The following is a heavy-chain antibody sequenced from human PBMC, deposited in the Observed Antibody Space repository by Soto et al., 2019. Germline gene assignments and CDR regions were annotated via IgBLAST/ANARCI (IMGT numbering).Heavy chain of an antibody. CDR2: IIPVFGAA. CDR3: ARGAATKILVLMYDALEI. J-gene: IGHJ3*02. D-gene: IGHD5-12*01. V-gene: IGHV1-69*13. Sequence: GASVKVSCKASGYTFTSYYMHWVRQAPGQGLEWMGGIIPVFGAANHAQKFQGRVTISADESTRTVNMELSSLRSEDTAVYYCARGAATKILVLMYDALEIWGQGTMVTVSS. CDR1: GYTFTSYY.